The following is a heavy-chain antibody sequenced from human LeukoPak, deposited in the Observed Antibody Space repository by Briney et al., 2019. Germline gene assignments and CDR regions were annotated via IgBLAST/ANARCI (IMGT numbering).Heavy chain of an antibody. CDR3: AKDRRGPEDY. J-gene: IGHJ4*02. V-gene: IGHV3-23*01. D-gene: IGHD5-12*01. Sequence: PGGSLRLSCAASGFTFSSYGMSWVRQAPGKGLEWVSAISGSGGSTYYADSVKGRFTISRDNSKNTLYLQMYSLRAEDTAVYYCAKDRRGPEDYWGQGTLVTVSS. CDR2: ISGSGGST. CDR1: GFTFSSYG.